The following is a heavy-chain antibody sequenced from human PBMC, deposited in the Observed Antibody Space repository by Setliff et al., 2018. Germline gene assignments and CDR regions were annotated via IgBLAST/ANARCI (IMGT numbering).Heavy chain of an antibody. CDR2: ISSSSSTI. D-gene: IGHD5-18*01. V-gene: IGHV3-48*04. CDR3: ARGGYSYGY. J-gene: IGHJ4*02. Sequence: PGGSLRLSCAVSGFTFSSYWMNWVRQAPGKGLEWVSYISSSSSTIYYADSVKGRFTISRDNAKNSLYLQMNNLRAEDTAVYYCARGGYSYGYWGQGTLVTVS. CDR1: GFTFSSYW.